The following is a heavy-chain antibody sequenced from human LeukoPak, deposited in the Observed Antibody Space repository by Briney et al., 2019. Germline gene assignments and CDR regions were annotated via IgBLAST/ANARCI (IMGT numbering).Heavy chain of an antibody. Sequence: SETLSLTCTVSGYSISSDYYWGWIRQPPGKGLEWIGSIYHSGSTYYNPSLKSRVTISVDTSKNQFSLKLSSVTAADTAVYYCARGSDYYDSSGYYPLIDYWGQGTLVTVSS. CDR2: IYHSGST. CDR3: ARGSDYYDSSGYYPLIDY. J-gene: IGHJ4*02. D-gene: IGHD3-22*01. CDR1: GYSISSDYY. V-gene: IGHV4-38-2*02.